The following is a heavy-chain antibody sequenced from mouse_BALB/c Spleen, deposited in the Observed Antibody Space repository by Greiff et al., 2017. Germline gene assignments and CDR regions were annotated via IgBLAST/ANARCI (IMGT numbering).Heavy chain of an antibody. J-gene: IGHJ3*01. CDR3: ARGELITTVVAKAD. CDR2: INPYNGGT. Sequence: VQLQQSGPELVKPGASMKISCKASSYSFTGYTMNWVKQSHGKNLEWIGLINPYNGGTSYNQKFKGKATLTVDKSSSTAYMELLSLTSEDSGVYYCARGELITTVVAKADWGQGTLVTVSA. D-gene: IGHD1-1*01. V-gene: IGHV1-18*01. CDR1: SYSFTGYT.